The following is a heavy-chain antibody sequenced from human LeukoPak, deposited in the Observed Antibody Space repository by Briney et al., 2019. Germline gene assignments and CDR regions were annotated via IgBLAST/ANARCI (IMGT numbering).Heavy chain of an antibody. Sequence: PSETLSLTCAASGYSISSGYYWGWIRQPPGKGLEWIGSIYHSGSTYYNPSLKSRVTISVDTSKNQFSLKLSSVTAADTAVYYCARLQASPYYFDYWGQGTLVTVSS. V-gene: IGHV4-38-2*01. CDR2: IYHSGST. CDR3: ARLQASPYYFDY. CDR1: GYSISSGYY. J-gene: IGHJ4*02.